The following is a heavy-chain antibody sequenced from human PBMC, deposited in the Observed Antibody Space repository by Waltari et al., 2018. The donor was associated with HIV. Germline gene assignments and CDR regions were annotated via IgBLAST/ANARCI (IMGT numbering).Heavy chain of an antibody. CDR3: ARDDLNVRRAFDI. CDR1: GFPLFPFG. CDR2: INSNSGTI. V-gene: IGHV3-48*03. Sequence: EQLVESGGGLVRPGGSLQLSCVASGFPLFPFGFNWVRQAPGKGLEWISYINSNSGTIHYADSVKGRFTISRDNAKSSLYLQMRNLTGEDTAVYYCARDDLNVRRAFDIWGQGTMVTVSS. J-gene: IGHJ3*02. D-gene: IGHD3-10*01.